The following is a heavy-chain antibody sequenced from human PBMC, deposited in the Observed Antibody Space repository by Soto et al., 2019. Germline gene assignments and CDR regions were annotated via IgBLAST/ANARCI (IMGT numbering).Heavy chain of an antibody. J-gene: IGHJ6*04. CDR2: IIPISGTT. CDR3: ARGYCRGGNCYSGMDV. Sequence: SVKVSCKASGGTFSTHAIIWVRQAPGHGLEWMGGIIPISGTTYYTQKFQGRVTITADEPTSTAFMELSSLKSDDTAVFYCARGYCRGGNCYSGMDVWGEGTMVTVSS. D-gene: IGHD2-15*01. V-gene: IGHV1-69*13. CDR1: GGTFSTHA.